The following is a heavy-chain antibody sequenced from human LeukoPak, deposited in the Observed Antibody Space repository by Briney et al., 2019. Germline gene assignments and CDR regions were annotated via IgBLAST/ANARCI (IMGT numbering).Heavy chain of an antibody. CDR2: IYYSGST. CDR3: ARQSMVRGVTDAFDI. CDR1: GGSISSSSYY. D-gene: IGHD3-10*01. J-gene: IGHJ3*02. V-gene: IGHV4-39*01. Sequence: SETLSFTCTVSGGSISSSSYYWGWIRQPPGKGLEWNGSIYYSGSTYYNPSLKSRVTISVDTSKNQFSLKLSSVTDADTAVYYCARQSMVRGVTDAFDIWGQGTMVTVSS.